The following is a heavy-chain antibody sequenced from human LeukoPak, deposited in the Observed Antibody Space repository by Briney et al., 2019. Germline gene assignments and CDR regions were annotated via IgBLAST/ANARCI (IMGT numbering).Heavy chain of an antibody. V-gene: IGHV3-23*01. Sequence: GGSLRLSCAASGFTFSSYAMSWVRQAPGKGLEWVSAISGSGGSTYYADSVKGRFTISRDNAKNSLYLQMNSLRAEDTAVYYCARDPGSGFFPYYFDYWGQGTLVTVSS. D-gene: IGHD6-19*01. CDR1: GFTFSSYA. J-gene: IGHJ4*02. CDR2: ISGSGGST. CDR3: ARDPGSGFFPYYFDY.